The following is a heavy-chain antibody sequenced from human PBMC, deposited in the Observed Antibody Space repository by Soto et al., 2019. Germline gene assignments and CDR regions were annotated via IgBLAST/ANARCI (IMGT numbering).Heavy chain of an antibody. CDR1: GFTFSSYA. J-gene: IGHJ4*02. V-gene: IGHV3-23*01. CDR2: ISGSGGST. Sequence: EVQLLESGGGLVQPGGSLRLSCAASGFTFSSYAMSWVRQAPGKGLEWVSAISGSGGSTYYADSVKGRFTISRDNSKNTLYLQMNSLRAEDTAVYYCAKVGGTYDYIWGSYFDYWGQGTLVTVSS. CDR3: AKVGGTYDYIWGSYFDY. D-gene: IGHD3-16*01.